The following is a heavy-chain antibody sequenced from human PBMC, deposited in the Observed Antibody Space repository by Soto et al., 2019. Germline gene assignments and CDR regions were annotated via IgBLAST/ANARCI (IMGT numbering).Heavy chain of an antibody. V-gene: IGHV1-69*01. CDR3: ARRESRSGAGFDI. CDR1: GGTFSSYA. D-gene: IGHD3-10*01. CDR2: IIPSFGTA. J-gene: IGHJ3*02. Sequence: QVQLVQSGAEVKKPGSSVKVSCKASGGTFSSYAISWVRQAPGQGLEWMGGIIPSFGTANYAQKFQGRVTITADESASTADMQLSSLRSEDTAVYYCARRESRSGAGFDIWGQGTMVTVSS.